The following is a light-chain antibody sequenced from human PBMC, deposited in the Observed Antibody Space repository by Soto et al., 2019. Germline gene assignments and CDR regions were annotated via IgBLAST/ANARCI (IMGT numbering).Light chain of an antibody. CDR2: RNN. J-gene: IGLJ1*01. Sequence: QSALTQPPSASGTPGQRVTISCSGNSSNIGSNYVYWYQQLPGTAPKLLIYRNNQRPSGVPDRFSGSKSGTSASLAISGLRSEDEADYYCAAWDDSLSAHYVFGTGTKVTVL. V-gene: IGLV1-47*01. CDR1: SSNIGSNY. CDR3: AAWDDSLSAHYV.